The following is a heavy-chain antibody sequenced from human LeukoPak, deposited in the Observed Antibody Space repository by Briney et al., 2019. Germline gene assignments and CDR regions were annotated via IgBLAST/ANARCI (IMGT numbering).Heavy chain of an antibody. CDR3: ARGGKWLQIDY. D-gene: IGHD5-24*01. CDR1: GGSVSSDD. J-gene: IGHJ4*02. CDR2: IYYSGTT. V-gene: IGHV4-59*02. Sequence: SETLSLTCTVSGGSVSSDDWSWIRQPPATGLERIGYIYYSGTTNYNPSLNSRVTISVDTSKNQFSLKLTSVPAADTAVYYGARGGKWLQIDYWGQGTLVSVSS.